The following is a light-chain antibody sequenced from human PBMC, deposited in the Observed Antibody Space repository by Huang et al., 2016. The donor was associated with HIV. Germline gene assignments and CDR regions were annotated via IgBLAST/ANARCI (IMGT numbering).Light chain of an antibody. CDR1: QSVSSY. Sequence: EIVLTQSPATLSLSPEESATLSCRASQSVSSYLAWYQQKPGQAPRLLISAASNRAAGSPVRFSGSGCGTGFALTISSLGPEDFAVYYYQQRSNWPPRYTFGQGTKLEIK. V-gene: IGKV3-11*01. CDR3: QQRSNWPPRYT. J-gene: IGKJ2*01. CDR2: AAS.